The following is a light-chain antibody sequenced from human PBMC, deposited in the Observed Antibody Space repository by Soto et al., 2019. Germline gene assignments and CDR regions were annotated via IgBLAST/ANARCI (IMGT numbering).Light chain of an antibody. CDR3: QHYDTYSLA. CDR2: DAS. CDR1: QSIGRW. V-gene: IGKV1-5*01. Sequence: DIQMTQSPSTLSASVGDTVTVTCRASQSIGRWLAWYQQKPGKAPKLLIYDASSLVSGVPSRFSGSESGTEFTLTISSLQPDDFATYYCQHYDTYSLAFGGGTKVDIK. J-gene: IGKJ4*01.